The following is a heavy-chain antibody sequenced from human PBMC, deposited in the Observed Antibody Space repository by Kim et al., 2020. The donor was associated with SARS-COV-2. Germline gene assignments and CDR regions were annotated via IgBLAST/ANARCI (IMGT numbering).Heavy chain of an antibody. V-gene: IGHV1-18*01. CDR2: ISAYNGNT. D-gene: IGHD3-10*01. J-gene: IGHJ5*02. CDR1: GYTFTSYG. CDR3: ARARNYYGSGSYSPNWFDP. Sequence: ASVKVSCKASGYTFTSYGISWVRQAPGQGLEWMGLISAYNGNTNYAQKLQGRVTMTTDTSTSTAYMELRNLRSDDTAVYYCARARNYYGSGSYSPNWFDPWGQGNRVTVSS.